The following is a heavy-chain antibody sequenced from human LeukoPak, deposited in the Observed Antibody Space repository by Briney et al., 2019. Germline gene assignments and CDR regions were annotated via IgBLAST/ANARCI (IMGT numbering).Heavy chain of an antibody. V-gene: IGHV3-48*01. CDR1: GFTFSSCS. D-gene: IGHD2-21*01. Sequence: AGGSLRLSCAASGFTFSSCSMNWVRQAPGRGLEWVSYISSSSSTIYYADSVKGRFTVSRDNAKNSLYLQMNSLRAEDTAVYYCARELAYYYSMDVWGQGTTVTVSS. CDR3: ARELAYYYSMDV. CDR2: ISSSSSTI. J-gene: IGHJ6*02.